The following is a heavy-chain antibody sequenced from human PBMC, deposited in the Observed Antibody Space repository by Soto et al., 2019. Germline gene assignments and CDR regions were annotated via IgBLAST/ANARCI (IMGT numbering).Heavy chain of an antibody. V-gene: IGHV3-33*01. CDR3: ARAGYSSEAADAFDI. J-gene: IGHJ3*02. Sequence: GGSLRLSCAASGFTFRSYGMHWVRQAPGKGLEWVAVIWYDGSNKYYADSVKGRFTISRDNSKNTLYLQMNSLRAEDTAVYYCARAGYSSEAADAFDIWGQGTMVTVSS. CDR1: GFTFRSYG. D-gene: IGHD6-25*01. CDR2: IWYDGSNK.